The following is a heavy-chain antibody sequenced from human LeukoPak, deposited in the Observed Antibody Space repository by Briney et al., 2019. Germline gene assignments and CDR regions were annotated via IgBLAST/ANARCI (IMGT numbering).Heavy chain of an antibody. J-gene: IGHJ4*02. Sequence: GSSVKVSCKGTGASFSSYAIRWVRQAPGQGLEWMGGIIPIFGTANYAQKFQGRVTITADESTSTAYMELSSLRSEDMAVYYCARSSITIFGVAIALFDYWGQGTLVTVS. D-gene: IGHD3-3*01. CDR1: GASFSSYA. CDR3: ARSSITIFGVAIALFDY. V-gene: IGHV1-69*01. CDR2: IIPIFGTA.